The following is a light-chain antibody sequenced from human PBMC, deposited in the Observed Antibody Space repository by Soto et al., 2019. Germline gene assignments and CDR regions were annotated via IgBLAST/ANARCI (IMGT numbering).Light chain of an antibody. CDR1: QSISRY. CDR2: GAS. Sequence: VMLTQSPGTLSLSPGERTTLSCRASQSISRYLAWYQQKPGQGPRLLIYGASSRATGIPDRFSGSGSGTDFTLTISRLEPEDFAVYYCQQYGSSPRITFGQGTRLEIK. V-gene: IGKV3-20*01. J-gene: IGKJ5*01. CDR3: QQYGSSPRIT.